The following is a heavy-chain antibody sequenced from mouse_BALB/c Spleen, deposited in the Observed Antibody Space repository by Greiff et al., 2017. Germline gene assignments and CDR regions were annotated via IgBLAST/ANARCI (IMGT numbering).Heavy chain of an antibody. CDR3: ARRPIYYYGSSFYFDY. CDR1: GYSITSDYA. D-gene: IGHD1-1*01. Sequence: EVQLQQSGPGLVKPSQSLSLTCTVTGYSITSDYAWNWIRQFPGNKLEWMGYISYSGSTSYNPSLKSRISITRDTSKNQFFLQLNSVTTEDTATYYCARRPIYYYGSSFYFDYWGQGTTLTVSS. J-gene: IGHJ2*01. CDR2: ISYSGST. V-gene: IGHV3-2*02.